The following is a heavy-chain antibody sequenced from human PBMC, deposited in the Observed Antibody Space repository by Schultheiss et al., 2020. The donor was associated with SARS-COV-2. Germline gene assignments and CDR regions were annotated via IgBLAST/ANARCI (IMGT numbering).Heavy chain of an antibody. CDR1: GFTFSNAW. Sequence: GSLRLSCAASGFTFSNAWMSWVRQAPGKGLEWVANIKQDGSEKYYVDSVRGRFTISRDSAKNSVFLQMNSLRPEDTGLYFCARDGPDYDILTGYYKDDYFDYWGQGTLVTVSS. V-gene: IGHV3-7*03. J-gene: IGHJ4*02. CDR2: IKQDGSEK. CDR3: ARDGPDYDILTGYYKDDYFDY. D-gene: IGHD3-9*01.